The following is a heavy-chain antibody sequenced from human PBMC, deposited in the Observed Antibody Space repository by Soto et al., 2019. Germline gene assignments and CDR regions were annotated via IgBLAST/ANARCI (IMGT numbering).Heavy chain of an antibody. Sequence: QVQLVQPGAEVKKPGASVKFSCKASGYIFTNFYIHWVRQATGQGLEWIGIINPNGGSTNYAQNFQGRVTMTRDTSTSTVYMDLSSLRSEDTAVYYCTRGRASGDYWGQGTRITVSS. CDR1: GYIFTNFY. CDR2: INPNGGST. V-gene: IGHV1-46*01. CDR3: TRGRASGDY. J-gene: IGHJ4*02.